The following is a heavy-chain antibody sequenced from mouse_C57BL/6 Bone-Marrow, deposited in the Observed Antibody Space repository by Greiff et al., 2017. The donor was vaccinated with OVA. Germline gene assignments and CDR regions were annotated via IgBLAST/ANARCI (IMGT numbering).Heavy chain of an antibody. CDR1: GFTFSDYY. V-gene: IGHV5-12*01. CDR2: ISNGGGST. J-gene: IGHJ4*01. CDR3: ARHHGAYYAMDY. Sequence: EVKLEESGGGLVQPGGSLKLSCAASGFTFSDYYMYWVRQTPEKRLEWVAYISNGGGSTYYPDTVKGRFTISRDNAKNTLYLQMSRLKSEDTAMYYCARHHGAYYAMDYWGQGTSVTVSS.